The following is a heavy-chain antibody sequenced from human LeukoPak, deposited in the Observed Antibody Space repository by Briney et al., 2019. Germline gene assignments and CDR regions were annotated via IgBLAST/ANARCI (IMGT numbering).Heavy chain of an antibody. D-gene: IGHD3-9*01. Sequence: GGSLRLSCAASGFTVNGSYMNWVRQAPGKGMEWVSVIYSGESTYYADSVKGRFTISRDNSKNTLYLQMNSLRADDTAMYYCARVRREYDILTGYHGYFDLWGRGTLVTVSS. CDR3: ARVRREYDILTGYHGYFDL. V-gene: IGHV3-53*01. J-gene: IGHJ2*01. CDR2: IYSGEST. CDR1: GFTVNGSY.